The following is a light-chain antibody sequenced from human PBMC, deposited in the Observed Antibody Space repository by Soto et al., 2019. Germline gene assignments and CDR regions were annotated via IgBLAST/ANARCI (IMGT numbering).Light chain of an antibody. CDR3: QQYEKWSLT. J-gene: IGKJ4*02. CDR2: GAS. CDR1: QSVGRS. Sequence: EILMTQSPATLSVSPGERVTLSCRASQSVGRSLAWYQQKAGQAPRLLIYGASTRATGTPVRFSGSGSGTEFSLTISSLQSEGVVVYYCQQYEKWSLTLGGGTEVELK. V-gene: IGKV3-15*01.